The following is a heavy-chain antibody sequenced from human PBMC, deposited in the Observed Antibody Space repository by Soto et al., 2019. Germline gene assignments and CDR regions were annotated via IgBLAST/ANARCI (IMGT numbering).Heavy chain of an antibody. D-gene: IGHD3-3*01. V-gene: IGHV3-30*02. CDR2: IWYDGSNK. Sequence: GGSLRLSCAASGFTFSSYGMHWVRQAPGKGLEWVAFIWYDGSNKYYADSVKGRFTISRDNSKNTLYLQMNSLRAEDTAVFYCAKGNLHYDFWSGYFWGQGTLVTVSS. CDR1: GFTFSSYG. CDR3: AKGNLHYDFWSGYF. J-gene: IGHJ4*02.